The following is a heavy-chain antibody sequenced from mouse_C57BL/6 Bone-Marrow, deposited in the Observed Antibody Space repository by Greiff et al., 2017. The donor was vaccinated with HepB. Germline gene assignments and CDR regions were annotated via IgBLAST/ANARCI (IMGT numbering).Heavy chain of an antibody. CDR2: INPSTGGT. V-gene: IGHV1-42*01. CDR1: GYSFTGYY. D-gene: IGHD2-1*01. Sequence: EVMLVESGPELVKPGASVKISCKASGYSFTGYYMNWVKQSPEKSLEWIGEINPSTGGTTYNQKFKAKATLTVDKSSSTAYMQLKSLTSEDSAVYYCARGGYYGNYWYFDVWGTGTTVTVSS. CDR3: ARGGYYGNYWYFDV. J-gene: IGHJ1*03.